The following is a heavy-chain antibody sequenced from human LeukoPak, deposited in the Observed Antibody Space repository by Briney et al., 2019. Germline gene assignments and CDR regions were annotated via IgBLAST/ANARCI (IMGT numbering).Heavy chain of an antibody. Sequence: PSETLSLTCTVSGGSISSYYWSWIRQPPGKGLEWIGYIYYSGSTNYNPSLKSRVTISVDTSKNQFSLKLSSVTAADTAVYYCARESGGSYAHWGQGTLVTVSS. CDR3: ARESGGSYAH. CDR1: GGSISSYY. D-gene: IGHD1-26*01. J-gene: IGHJ4*02. V-gene: IGHV4-59*01. CDR2: IYYSGST.